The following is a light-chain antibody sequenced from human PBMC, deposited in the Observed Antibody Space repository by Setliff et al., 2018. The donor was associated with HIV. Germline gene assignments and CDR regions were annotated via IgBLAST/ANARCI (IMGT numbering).Light chain of an antibody. CDR2: WAS. Sequence: DIVMTQSPDPLAVSLGARATIDCKSSQTVLYSSNNKNFLAWYQQKPGQPPKLLIYWASTRESGVPDRFSGSGSGTDFTLTISSLQAEDVAVYYCQQYYSTLVTFGQGTKVDIK. CDR1: QTVLYSSNNKNF. CDR3: QQYYSTLVT. J-gene: IGKJ1*01. V-gene: IGKV4-1*01.